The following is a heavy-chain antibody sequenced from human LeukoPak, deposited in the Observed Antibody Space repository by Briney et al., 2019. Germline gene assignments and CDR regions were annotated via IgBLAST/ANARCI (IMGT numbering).Heavy chain of an antibody. CDR2: IYSGGST. CDR1: GFTVSSNY. J-gene: IGHJ4*02. Sequence: GGSLRLSCAASGFTVSSNYMSWVRQAPGKGLEWVPVIYSGGSTYYADSVKGRFTISRDNSKNTLYLQMNSLRAEDTAVYYCAGRGYYDSSGYYSLWGGQGTLVTVSS. D-gene: IGHD3-22*01. CDR3: AGRGYYDSSGYYSLW. V-gene: IGHV3-66*01.